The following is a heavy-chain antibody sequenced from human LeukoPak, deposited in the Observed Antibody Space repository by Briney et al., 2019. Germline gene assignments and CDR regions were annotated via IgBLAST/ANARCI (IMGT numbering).Heavy chain of an antibody. Sequence: PSETLSLTCTVSGGSISSYYWSWIRQPPGKGLEWIGYIYYSGSTNYNPSLKSRVTISVDTSKNQFSLKLSSVTAADTAVYYSARVPGSTIFGVVIQDYYYYMDVWGKGTTVTVSS. V-gene: IGHV4-59*01. D-gene: IGHD3-3*01. J-gene: IGHJ6*03. CDR3: ARVPGSTIFGVVIQDYYYYMDV. CDR1: GGSISSYY. CDR2: IYYSGST.